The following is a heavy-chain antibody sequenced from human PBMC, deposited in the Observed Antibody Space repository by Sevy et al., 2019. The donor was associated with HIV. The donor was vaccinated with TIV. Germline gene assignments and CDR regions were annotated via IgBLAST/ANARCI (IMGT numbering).Heavy chain of an antibody. CDR3: ARDADWSLNY. CDR1: GCTFSDYV. V-gene: IGHV3-30*04. J-gene: IGHJ4*02. Sequence: GGSLRLSCAASGCTFSDYVMHWVRQAPGKGLEWLARISHDTTVKYYADSLKGRFTISRDNSKNTLYLQMNSLRHEDTAVYHCARDADWSLNYWRQGTLVTVSS. CDR2: ISHDTTVK. D-gene: IGHD3-9*01.